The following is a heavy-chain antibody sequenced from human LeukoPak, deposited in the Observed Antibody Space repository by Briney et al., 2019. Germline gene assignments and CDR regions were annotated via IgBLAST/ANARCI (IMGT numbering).Heavy chain of an antibody. CDR1: GFSVSSNH. D-gene: IGHD6-13*01. J-gene: IGHJ4*02. V-gene: IGHV3-66*01. CDR2: IYSSGNT. CDR3: ARGIAAAGIVGVFDC. Sequence: GGSLRLSCAASGFSVSSNHMSWVRQAPGKGLEWVSVIYSSGNTHYADSVEGRFTISRDNSKNTLYLQMNSLRAEDTAVYYCARGIAAAGIVGVFDCWGQGTLVTVSS.